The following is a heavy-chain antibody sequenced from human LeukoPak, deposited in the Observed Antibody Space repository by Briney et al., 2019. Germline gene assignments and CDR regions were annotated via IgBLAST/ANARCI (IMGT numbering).Heavy chain of an antibody. Sequence: SETLSLTCAVHGGSLSGFYWSWIRQPPGKGLEWIGEINHSGTTNYNPSLKSRVTISVDTSKNQVSLDLASVTAPDTAVYYCARASSFDKTTRWNPAYFGPWGQGTLVTVSS. J-gene: IGHJ5*02. CDR3: ARASSFDKTTRWNPAYFGP. D-gene: IGHD1-1*01. V-gene: IGHV4-34*01. CDR2: INHSGTT. CDR1: GGSLSGFY.